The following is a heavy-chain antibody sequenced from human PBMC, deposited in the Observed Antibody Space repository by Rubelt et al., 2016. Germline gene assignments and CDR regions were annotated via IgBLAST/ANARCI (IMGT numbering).Heavy chain of an antibody. CDR2: VSSGGNT. CDR1: GDSFSSYY. V-gene: IGHV4-59*01. J-gene: IGHJ3*02. CDR3: ARVYSGYDHDAFDI. Sequence: QVQLQESGPGLLKPSETLSLTCTVSGDSFSSYYWAWIRQPPGKGLQWLAYVSSGGNTFYNPSLGTRVSISVATPKNQFFLKLQSVTAADTAVYYCARVYSGYDHDAFDIWGQGTMVTVSS. D-gene: IGHD5-12*01.